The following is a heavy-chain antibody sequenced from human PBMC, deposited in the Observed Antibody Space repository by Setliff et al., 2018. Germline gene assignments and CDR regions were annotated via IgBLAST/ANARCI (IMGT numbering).Heavy chain of an antibody. V-gene: IGHV1-69-2*01. CDR3: ATDLAIRGVQFDY. CDR1: GYRFIVYY. D-gene: IGHD3-10*01. Sequence: ASVKVSCKGSGYRFIVYYIHWVRQTPGKGLEWMGRVDPRDGQAIYAKKFQGRFTITADTSIDTAYMELSSLTSEDTAVYYCATDLAIRGVQFDYWGRGTLVTVSS. CDR2: VDPRDGQA. J-gene: IGHJ4*02.